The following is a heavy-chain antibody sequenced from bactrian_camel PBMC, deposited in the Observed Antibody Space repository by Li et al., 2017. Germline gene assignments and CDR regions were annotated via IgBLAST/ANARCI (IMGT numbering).Heavy chain of an antibody. CDR1: GFNFRDYY. CDR3: VALAWGFNY. CDR2: IYTSDRST. V-gene: IGHV3-2*01. D-gene: IGHD1*01. J-gene: IGHJ4*01. Sequence: VQLVESGGGLAQSGGSLRLSCAASGFNFRDYYMTWVRQAPGKGLEWVCSIYTSDRSTYYADSVKGRFTISRDNDKNTLYLQMDSLKSEDTAQYYCVALAWGFNYWGQGTQVTVS.